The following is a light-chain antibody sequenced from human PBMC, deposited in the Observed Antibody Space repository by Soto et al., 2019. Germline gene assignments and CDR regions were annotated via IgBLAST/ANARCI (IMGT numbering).Light chain of an antibody. CDR2: AAS. CDR3: QQYYSFPPT. CDR1: QNIYYN. Sequence: MTQSPATLSLSPVERATLSCMASQNIYYNVAWYQQKPGKAPELLIYAASTLQSGVPSRFSGSGSGTDFTLTISCLQSEDFATYYCQQYYSFPPTFGQGTKVDIK. V-gene: IGKV1-8*01. J-gene: IGKJ1*01.